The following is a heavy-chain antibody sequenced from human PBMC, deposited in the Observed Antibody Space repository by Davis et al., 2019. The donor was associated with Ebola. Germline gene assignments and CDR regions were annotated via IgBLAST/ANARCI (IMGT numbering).Heavy chain of an antibody. J-gene: IGHJ4*02. D-gene: IGHD4-17*01. CDR3: ARDDYGDSYFDY. V-gene: IGHV3-23*01. CDR2: TSGSGGST. CDR1: GFTFSSYA. Sequence: GGSLRLSCAASGFTFSSYAMSWVRHAPGKGLEWVSATSGSGGSTYYADAVKGRFTISRDNSKNTLYLQMNSLRAEDTAVYYCARDDYGDSYFDYWGQGTLVTVSS.